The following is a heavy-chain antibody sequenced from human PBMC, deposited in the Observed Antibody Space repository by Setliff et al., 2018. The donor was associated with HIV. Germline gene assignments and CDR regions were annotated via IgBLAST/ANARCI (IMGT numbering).Heavy chain of an antibody. CDR3: AKSLLVAGNDY. V-gene: IGHV3-33*06. D-gene: IGHD2-8*02. CDR2: IWSDGSK. Sequence: GGSLRLSCAASGFTFSNYGMHWVRQAPGKGLEWVAVIWSDGSKYYAGSVKGRFTISRDISKNTLYLQMISLRADDTAVYYCAKSLLVAGNDYWGQGTLVTVSS. J-gene: IGHJ4*02. CDR1: GFTFSNYG.